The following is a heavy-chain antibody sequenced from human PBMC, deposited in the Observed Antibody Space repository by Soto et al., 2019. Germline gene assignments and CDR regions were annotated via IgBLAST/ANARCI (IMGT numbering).Heavy chain of an antibody. D-gene: IGHD6-6*01. V-gene: IGHV3-30-3*01. CDR3: ARDGSEYSSSPPGFFDY. CDR2: ISYDGSNK. J-gene: IGHJ4*02. Sequence: GGSLRLSCAASGFTFSSYAMHWVRQAPGKGLEWVAVISYDGSNKYYADSVKGRFTISRDNSKNTLYLQMNSLRAEDTAVYYCARDGSEYSSSPPGFFDYWGQGTLVTVSS. CDR1: GFTFSSYA.